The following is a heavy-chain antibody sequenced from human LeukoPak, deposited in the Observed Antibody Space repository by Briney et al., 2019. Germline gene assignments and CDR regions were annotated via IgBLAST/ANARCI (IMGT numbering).Heavy chain of an antibody. D-gene: IGHD2-8*02. J-gene: IGHJ4*02. CDR1: GFTVSTNY. CDR2: LYSGSDT. V-gene: IGHV3-53*05. CDR3: ARVDCSTGGNRYFDY. Sequence: GGSLRLSCAASGFTVSTNYMNWVRQAPGKGLEWVSILYSGSDTYYADSVRGRLAISRDNSKDRLYLQMNRLRPDDTAVYYCARVDCSTGGNRYFDYWGQGTPLAVSS.